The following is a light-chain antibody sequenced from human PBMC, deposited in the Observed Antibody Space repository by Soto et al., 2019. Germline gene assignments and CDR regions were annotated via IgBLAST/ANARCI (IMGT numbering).Light chain of an antibody. CDR3: QQYGSSPWT. J-gene: IGKJ1*01. V-gene: IGKV3-20*01. CDR2: DAS. Sequence: EIVLTQSPGTLSLSPGERATLSCRASQSVSSVYLAWYQQKPGQAPRLLIYDASTRATGIPDRFSGSGSGTDFTLTISRLEPEDFVVYYCQQYGSSPWTFGQGTKVDIK. CDR1: QSVSSVY.